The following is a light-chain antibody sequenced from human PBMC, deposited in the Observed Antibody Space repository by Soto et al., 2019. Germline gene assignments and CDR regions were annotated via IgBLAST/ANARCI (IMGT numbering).Light chain of an antibody. J-gene: IGKJ1*01. CDR3: QQYGSSPRT. CDR2: DAS. Sequence: EIVLTQSPGTLSLSPGERATLSCRASESVSSSYLAWYQQKPGQAPRLLIYDASSRATGIPDRFSGSGSGTDFNLTISSLEPEDFAVYCCQQYGSSPRTFGQGTKVEIK. CDR1: ESVSSSY. V-gene: IGKV3-20*01.